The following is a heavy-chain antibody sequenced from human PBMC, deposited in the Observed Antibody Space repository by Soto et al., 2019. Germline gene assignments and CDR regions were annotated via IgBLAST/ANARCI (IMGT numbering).Heavy chain of an antibody. CDR3: ATQPGGGGY. V-gene: IGHV3-53*01. D-gene: IGHD3-10*01. Sequence: EVQLVESGGGLIQPGGSLRLSCAVSGFTVSNNYMSWVRQAPGKGLEGVSVIYSGGYTAYGDSVKGRFTISRDNPKNTLFFQMNSLGPGDRAVFSGATQPGGGGYWGQGTLVTVSS. J-gene: IGHJ4*02. CDR1: GFTVSNNY. CDR2: IYSGGYT.